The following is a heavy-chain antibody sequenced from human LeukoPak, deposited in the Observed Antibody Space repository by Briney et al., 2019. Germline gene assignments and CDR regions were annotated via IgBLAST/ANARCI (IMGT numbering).Heavy chain of an antibody. V-gene: IGHV1-2*02. CDR3: ARDRTFYSSSSDAFDI. J-gene: IGHJ3*02. Sequence: GASVKVSCKASGYTFTGYYMHWVRQAPGQGLEWMGWINPNSGGTNYAQKFQGRVTMTRDTSISTAYMELSRLRSDDTAVYYCARDRTFYSSSSDAFDIWGQGTMVTVSS. D-gene: IGHD6-6*01. CDR1: GYTFTGYY. CDR2: INPNSGGT.